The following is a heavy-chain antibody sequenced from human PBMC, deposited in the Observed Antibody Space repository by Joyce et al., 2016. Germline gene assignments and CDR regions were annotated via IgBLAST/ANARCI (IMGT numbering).Heavy chain of an antibody. CDR1: GFTFSSSA. CDR3: AKDRWCSGTSCYYGLDV. J-gene: IGHJ6*02. D-gene: IGHD2-2*01. CDR2: TSDGGST. V-gene: IGHV3-23*01. Sequence: EVQLLESGGGLVQPGGSLRLSCAASGFTFSSSAINWVRQAPGKGLEWVSATSDGGSTKYADYVKGRFTISRDNSKTTLYLRLNSLRAEDTAVYYCAKDRWCSGTSCYYGLDVWGQGTTVTVSS.